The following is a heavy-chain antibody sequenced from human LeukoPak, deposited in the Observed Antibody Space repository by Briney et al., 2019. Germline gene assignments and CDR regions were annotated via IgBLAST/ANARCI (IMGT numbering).Heavy chain of an antibody. Sequence: GGSLRLSCAASGFTFSIYGMHWVRQAPGKGLEWVAVIWYDGSNKYYADSVQGRFTISRDNSKNTLYLQMNSLRAEDTAVYYCARDPNRGYSYGYVDYWGQGTLVTVSS. D-gene: IGHD5-18*01. CDR2: IWYDGSNK. CDR1: GFTFSIYG. J-gene: IGHJ4*02. CDR3: ARDPNRGYSYGYVDY. V-gene: IGHV3-33*01.